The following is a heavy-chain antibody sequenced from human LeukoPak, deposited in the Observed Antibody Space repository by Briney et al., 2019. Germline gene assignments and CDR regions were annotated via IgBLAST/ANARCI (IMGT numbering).Heavy chain of an antibody. J-gene: IGHJ3*02. CDR1: GGSNSSHY. CDR3: ARAPSSAEYVVVPAAILGAFDI. Sequence: PSETLSLTCTVSGGSNSSHYWSWIRQPPGKGLEWIGYIYYSGSTNYNPSLKSRVTISVDTSKNQFSLKLSSVTAADTAVYYCARAPSSAEYVVVPAAILGAFDIWGQGTMVTVSS. D-gene: IGHD2-2*01. CDR2: IYYSGST. V-gene: IGHV4-59*11.